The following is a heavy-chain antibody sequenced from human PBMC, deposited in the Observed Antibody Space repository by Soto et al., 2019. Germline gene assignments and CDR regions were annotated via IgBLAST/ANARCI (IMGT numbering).Heavy chain of an antibody. CDR1: GFTFSNYA. V-gene: IGHV3-23*01. J-gene: IGHJ4*02. D-gene: IGHD6-13*01. CDR2: ISGSGGRT. Sequence: EVQLLEAGGGLVQPGGSLRLSCAASGFTFSNYAVTWVRQAPGKGLELVSTISGSGGRTYYADSVKGRFTISRDKSKNTMYLQMNTLRADDTAVYYCAKEQGSSWDEIDCWGQGTLVTVSS. CDR3: AKEQGSSWDEIDC.